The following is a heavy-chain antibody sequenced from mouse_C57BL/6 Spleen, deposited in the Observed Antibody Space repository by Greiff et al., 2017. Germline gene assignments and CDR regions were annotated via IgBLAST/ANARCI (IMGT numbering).Heavy chain of an antibody. CDR2: INPNNGGT. CDR3: ARGGTRDYFDY. D-gene: IGHD3-3*01. Sequence: VQLQQSGPELVKPGASVKISCKASGYTFTDYYMNWVKQSHGKSLEWIGDINPNNGGTSYNQKFKGKATLTVDKSSSTAYMELRSLTSEDSAVYYCARGGTRDYFDYWGQGTTLTVSS. CDR1: GYTFTDYY. V-gene: IGHV1-26*01. J-gene: IGHJ2*01.